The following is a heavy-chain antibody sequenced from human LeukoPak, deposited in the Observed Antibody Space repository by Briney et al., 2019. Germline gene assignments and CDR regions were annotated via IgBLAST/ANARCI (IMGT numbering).Heavy chain of an antibody. D-gene: IGHD5-24*01. V-gene: IGHV4-61*02. CDR3: ARELDGYNSEDWYFDL. CDR1: GGSISSGSYY. Sequence: PSETLSLTCTVSGGSISSGSYYWSWVRQPAGKGLEWIGRIYTSGSTNYNPSLKSRVTISVDTSKNQFSLKLTSVTAADTAVYYCARELDGYNSEDWYFDLWGRGTLVTVSS. J-gene: IGHJ2*01. CDR2: IYTSGST.